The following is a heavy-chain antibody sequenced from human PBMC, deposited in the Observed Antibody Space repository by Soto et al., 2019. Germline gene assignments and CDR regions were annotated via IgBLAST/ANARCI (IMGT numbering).Heavy chain of an antibody. CDR3: AKDSGYQLPDNYFYYGLDV. Sequence: GGSLRLSCAASGFTFTRFSMNWVRQAPGKGLEWVAAISYDEIDKKYASSVKGRFTVSRDNVKNTLSLQMNSLRPEDTAVYYCAKDSGYQLPDNYFYYGLDVWGQGTTVTVSS. CDR2: ISYDEIDK. V-gene: IGHV3-30*18. D-gene: IGHD2-2*01. J-gene: IGHJ6*02. CDR1: GFTFTRFS.